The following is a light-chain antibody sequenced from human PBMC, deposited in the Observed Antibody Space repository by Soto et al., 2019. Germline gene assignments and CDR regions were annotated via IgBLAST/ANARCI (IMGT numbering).Light chain of an antibody. Sequence: VMTHSPGTLSLSPGERATLSCMASQSVSSNLAWYQQKPGQAPRLLIYDASNRATGIPARFSGSGSGTDFTLTISRLEPEDFAVYYCQQYGSSPWTFGQGTKVDIK. CDR1: QSVSSN. CDR2: DAS. J-gene: IGKJ1*01. CDR3: QQYGSSPWT. V-gene: IGKV3-20*01.